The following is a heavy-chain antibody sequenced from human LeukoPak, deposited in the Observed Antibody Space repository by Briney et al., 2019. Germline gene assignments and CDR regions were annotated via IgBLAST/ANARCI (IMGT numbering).Heavy chain of an antibody. D-gene: IGHD2-15*01. Sequence: GESLKISCQVSGYTFINYWIGWVRQMPGKGLEWMGIIYPGDSDTRYSPSFHGQVIISADKSISTAYLQWNSLKASDTAMYYCARSNGYCSGGSCYQGYWGQGTLVTVSS. V-gene: IGHV5-51*01. CDR3: ARSNGYCSGGSCYQGY. CDR2: IYPGDSDT. CDR1: GYTFINYW. J-gene: IGHJ4*02.